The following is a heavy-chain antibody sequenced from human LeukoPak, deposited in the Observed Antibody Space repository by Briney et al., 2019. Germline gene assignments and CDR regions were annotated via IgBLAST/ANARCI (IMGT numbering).Heavy chain of an antibody. CDR3: AKDPYGAAAGTAAFDI. D-gene: IGHD6-13*01. CDR1: GFTFSSYG. CDR2: IWYDGSLK. Sequence: PGGSLRLSCAASGFTFSSYGIHWVRQAPGKGLEWVAVIWYDGSLKYYADSVKGRFTISRDNSKSTLYLQMNSLRAEDTAVYYCAKDPYGAAAGTAAFDIWGQGTMVTVSS. V-gene: IGHV3-33*06. J-gene: IGHJ3*02.